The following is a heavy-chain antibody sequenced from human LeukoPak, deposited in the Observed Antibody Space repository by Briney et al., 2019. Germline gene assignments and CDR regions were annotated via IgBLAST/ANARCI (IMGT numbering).Heavy chain of an antibody. D-gene: IGHD6-13*01. J-gene: IGHJ4*02. CDR1: GGSISSGDYY. CDR2: IYYSGST. Sequence: SQTLSLTCTVSGGSISSGDYYWSWIRQPPGKGLEWIGYIYYSGSTYYNPSLKSRVTISVDTSKNQFSLKLSSVTAADTAVYYCAREIAGAAASDLDYWGQGTLVTVSS. CDR3: AREIAGAAASDLDY. V-gene: IGHV4-30-4*08.